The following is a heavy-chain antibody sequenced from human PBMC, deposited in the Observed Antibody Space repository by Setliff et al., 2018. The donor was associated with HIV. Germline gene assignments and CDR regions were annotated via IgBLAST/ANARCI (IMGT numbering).Heavy chain of an antibody. Sequence: ASVKVSCKPSGYTFATYDINWVRQAAGQGLEWLGWVNPFSGNSGYAQKFHGRLTMTRDTSRGTAHMELRSLRSDDTAVYFCARGYASGSGSYYYDYWGQGTLVTVSS. CDR1: GYTFATYD. J-gene: IGHJ4*02. D-gene: IGHD2-15*01. V-gene: IGHV1-8*02. CDR3: ARGYASGSGSYYYDY. CDR2: VNPFSGNS.